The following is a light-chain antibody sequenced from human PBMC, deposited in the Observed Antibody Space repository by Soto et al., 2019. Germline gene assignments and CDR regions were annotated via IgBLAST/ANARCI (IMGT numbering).Light chain of an antibody. CDR2: GNY. Sequence: QPVLTQPPSVSGAPGQRVTISCTGSSSNIGADYDVHWYQQLPGTAPKLLIYGNYNRPSGVPERFSGSKSGTSASLAITGLQAEDEADYYCQSYDSSMSGFVVFGGGTKVTVL. CDR1: SSNIGADYD. V-gene: IGLV1-40*01. CDR3: QSYDSSMSGFVV. J-gene: IGLJ2*01.